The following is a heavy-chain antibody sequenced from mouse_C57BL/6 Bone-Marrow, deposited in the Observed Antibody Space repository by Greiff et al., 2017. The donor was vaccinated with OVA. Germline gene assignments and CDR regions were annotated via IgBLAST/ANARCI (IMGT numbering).Heavy chain of an antibody. Sequence: QVQLQQSGAELVRPGASVTLSCKASGYTFTDYEMHWVKQTPVHGLEWIGAIDPETGGTAYNQKFKGKAILTADKSSSTAYMELRSLTSEDSAVYYCTRVAYYYGSSYRYWGQGTTLTVSS. CDR2: IDPETGGT. CDR3: TRVAYYYGSSYRY. J-gene: IGHJ2*01. V-gene: IGHV1-15*01. CDR1: GYTFTDYE. D-gene: IGHD1-1*01.